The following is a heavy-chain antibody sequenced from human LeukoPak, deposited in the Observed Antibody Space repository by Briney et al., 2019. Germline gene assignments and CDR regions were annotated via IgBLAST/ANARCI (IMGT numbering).Heavy chain of an antibody. D-gene: IGHD3-3*01. J-gene: IGHJ6*02. Sequence: ASVKVSCKASGYTFTSYGISWVRQAPGQGLEWMGWISAYNGNTNYAQKLQGRVTMTTDTSTSTAYMELRSLRSDDTAVYYCARDSRFYDFWSGSYYGMDVWGQGTTVTVSS. CDR3: ARDSRFYDFWSGSYYGMDV. CDR1: GYTFTSYG. V-gene: IGHV1-18*01. CDR2: ISAYNGNT.